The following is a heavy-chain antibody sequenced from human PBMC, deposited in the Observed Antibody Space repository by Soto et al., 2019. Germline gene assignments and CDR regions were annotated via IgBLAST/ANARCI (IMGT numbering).Heavy chain of an antibody. V-gene: IGHV6-1*01. D-gene: IGHD6-13*01. CDR2: TYYRSKWYN. CDR3: AREVEHQLAYNWYDP. J-gene: IGHJ5*02. CDR1: GDSVSSNSAA. Sequence: PSQTLSLTCAISGDSVSSNSAAWTWIRQSPSRGLEFLGRTYYRSKWYNDYAISVKSRITINPDTSKNQFSLQLNSVTPEDTAVYYCAREVEHQLAYNWYDPCGQGTPVTVSS.